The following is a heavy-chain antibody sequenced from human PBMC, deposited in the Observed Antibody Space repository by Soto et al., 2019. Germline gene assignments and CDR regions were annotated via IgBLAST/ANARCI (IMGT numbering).Heavy chain of an antibody. J-gene: IGHJ4*02. D-gene: IGHD4-17*01. V-gene: IGHV1-18*01. Sequence: QVQLVQSGAEVQKPGASEKVSCKASGYIFTSYGISWVRQAPGQGLEWMGWISGYNGNAKYAQKFQDRVTMTTDTSTSTAYMEVRSLRSDDTAVYYCARDGDSVSDYWGQGTLVTVSS. CDR2: ISGYNGNA. CDR1: GYIFTSYG. CDR3: ARDGDSVSDY.